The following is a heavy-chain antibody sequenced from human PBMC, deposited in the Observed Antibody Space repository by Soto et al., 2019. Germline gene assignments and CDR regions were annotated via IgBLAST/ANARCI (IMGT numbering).Heavy chain of an antibody. D-gene: IGHD2-2*01. CDR1: GFTFSSYA. CDR3: ARDYGGQVLWTNAFDI. V-gene: IGHV3-30-3*01. CDR2: VSYDGSNK. Sequence: QVQLVESGGGVVQPGRSLRLSCAASGFTFSSYAVHWVRQAPGKGLEWVAVVSYDGSNKYYADSVKGRFTISRDNSKNTLYLQMTSLRAEDTAVYYCARDYGGQVLWTNAFDIWGQGTMVTVSS. J-gene: IGHJ3*02.